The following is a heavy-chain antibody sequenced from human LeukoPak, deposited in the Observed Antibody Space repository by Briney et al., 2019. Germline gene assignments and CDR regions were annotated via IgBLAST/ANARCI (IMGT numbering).Heavy chain of an antibody. J-gene: IGHJ4*02. V-gene: IGHV3-15*01. CDR2: IKSKTDGGTT. CDR3: TTGVLELLEADY. Sequence: GGSLRLSCAASGFTFSNAWMSWVRQAPGKGLEWVGRIKSKTDGGTTDYAAPVKGRFTISRDDSKNTLYLQMNSLKTEDTAVYYCTTGVLELLEADYWGQGTLVTVSS. D-gene: IGHD1-7*01. CDR1: GFTFSNAW.